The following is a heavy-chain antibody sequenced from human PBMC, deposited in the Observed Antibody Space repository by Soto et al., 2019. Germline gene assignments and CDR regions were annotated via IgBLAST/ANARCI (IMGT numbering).Heavy chain of an antibody. J-gene: IGHJ5*02. CDR3: AKDKTAMEGYNWFDP. Sequence: PGGSLRLSCAASGFTFSSYAMSWVRQAPGKGLEWASAISGSGGSTYYADSVKGRFTISRDSSKNTLYLQMNSLRAEDTAVYYCAKDKTAMEGYNWFDPWGQGTLVTVSS. V-gene: IGHV3-23*01. CDR2: ISGSGGST. CDR1: GFTFSSYA. D-gene: IGHD5-18*01.